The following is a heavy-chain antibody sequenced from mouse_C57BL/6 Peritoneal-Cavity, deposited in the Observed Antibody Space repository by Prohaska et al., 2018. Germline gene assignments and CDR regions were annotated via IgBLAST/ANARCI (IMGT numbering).Heavy chain of an antibody. CDR3: AREYYYGSSYNFDV. D-gene: IGHD1-1*01. V-gene: IGHV1-82*01. Sequence: ASLKISCKASGYAFSSSWMNWVKQRPGKGLEWIGRMYPGDGDNKYNGKVKGNDTLTADKSYSTAYMQLRSLTSEDSAVYFCAREYYYGSSYNFDVWGTGTTVTVSS. CDR1: GYAFSSSW. CDR2: MYPGDGDN. J-gene: IGHJ1*03.